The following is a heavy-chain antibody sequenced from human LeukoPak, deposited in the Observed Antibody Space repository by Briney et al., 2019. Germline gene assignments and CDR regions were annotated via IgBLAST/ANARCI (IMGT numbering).Heavy chain of an antibody. CDR3: ARQSSGYYYGWFDP. V-gene: IGHV4-39*01. CDR1: GGSILDSTYY. D-gene: IGHD3-22*01. J-gene: IGHJ5*02. CDR2: IFYTGNT. Sequence: SETLSLTCTVSGGSILDSTYYWAWIRQPPGKGLEWIATIFYTGNTHYNPSLKSRVTMSVDTVKNQFSLNLNSVTAADTTVYYCARQSSGYYYGWFDPWGQGTLVTVSS.